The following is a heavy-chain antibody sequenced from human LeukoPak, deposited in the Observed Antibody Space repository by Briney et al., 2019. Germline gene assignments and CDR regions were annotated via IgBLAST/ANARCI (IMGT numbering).Heavy chain of an antibody. CDR2: IRYDGSNK. J-gene: IGHJ1*01. V-gene: IGHV3-30*02. CDR1: GFTFSSYG. CDR3: AKEFQLLSYFQH. Sequence: PGGSLRLSCAASGFTFSSYGMHWVRQAPGKGLEWVAFIRYDGSNKYYADSVKGRFTISRDNSKNTLYLQMNSLRAEDTAVYYCAKEFQLLSYFQHWGQGTLVTVSS. D-gene: IGHD2-2*01.